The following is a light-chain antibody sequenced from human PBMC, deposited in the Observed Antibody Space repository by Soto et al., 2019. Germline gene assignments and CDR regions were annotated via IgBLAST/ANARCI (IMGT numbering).Light chain of an antibody. J-gene: IGKJ5*01. V-gene: IGKV3-15*01. CDR3: QQYNNWPPIT. Sequence: TQSPGTLSLSPGERATLSCRASQNINSDYFAWYQQQPGQAHRLLIYGASTRATGIPARFSGSGSGTEFTLTISSLQSEDFAVYYCQQYNNWPPITFGQGTRLEIK. CDR1: QNINSD. CDR2: GAS.